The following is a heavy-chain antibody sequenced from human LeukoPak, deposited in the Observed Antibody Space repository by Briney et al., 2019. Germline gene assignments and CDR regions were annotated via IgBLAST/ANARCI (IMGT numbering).Heavy chain of an antibody. D-gene: IGHD5-18*01. CDR1: GGTFSSYA. J-gene: IGHJ6*03. CDR2: IIPIFGTA. V-gene: IGHV1-69*13. Sequence: SVKVSCKASGGTFSSYAISWVRQAPGQGLEWMGGIIPIFGTANYAQKFQGRVTITADESTSTAYMELSSLRSEDTAVYYCARAPLTWIQLWTTGYYYMDVWGKGTTVTISS. CDR3: ARAPLTWIQLWTTGYYYMDV.